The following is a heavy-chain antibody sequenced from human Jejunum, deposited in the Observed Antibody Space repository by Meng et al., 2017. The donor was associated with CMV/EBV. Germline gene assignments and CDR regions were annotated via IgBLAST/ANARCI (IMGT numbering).Heavy chain of an antibody. J-gene: IGHJ4*02. CDR2: INSDASIT. Sequence: VQLVESGGGVVRPGESLRLSCAASGFTLSNYWMHWVRQVPGKGLVWVSRINSDASITSYANSVKGRFTISRDNAKNTLYLQMNSLSVEDTAVYYCTRVLSGSSGQFDNWGQGALVTVSS. CDR1: GFTLSNYW. D-gene: IGHD1-26*01. CDR3: TRVLSGSSGQFDN. V-gene: IGHV3-74*01.